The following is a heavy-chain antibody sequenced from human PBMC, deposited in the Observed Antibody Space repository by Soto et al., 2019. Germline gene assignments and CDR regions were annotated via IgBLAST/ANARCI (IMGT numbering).Heavy chain of an antibody. CDR1: EGSFSSDT. CDR2: IIAILVIP. J-gene: IGHJ4*02. V-gene: IGHV1-69*02. Sequence: QVQLVQAGAEVKKPGSSVKVSFTSSEGSFSSDTITCVLHDPGQWLEWIGMIIAILVIPNYAQRFQCIVTITADESTSTAYMEVSSLGSEVKSVYYCASGVVGQGLIFAYWGKGNMVTVSS. D-gene: IGHD3-10*01. CDR3: ASGVVGQGLIFAY.